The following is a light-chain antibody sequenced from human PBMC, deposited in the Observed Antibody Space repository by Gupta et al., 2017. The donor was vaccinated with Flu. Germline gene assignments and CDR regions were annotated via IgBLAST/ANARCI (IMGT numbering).Light chain of an antibody. CDR2: DDS. Sequence: SYELTQPPSVSVSPGQTARITFSGAALPKKFAYWYQQKSGQAPVLVIYDDSKRPSGIPERFSASSSGTVATLTVSRAQVEDEADYYCYSTDSSGDHGVFGGGTRLTVL. CDR1: ALPKKF. V-gene: IGLV3-10*01. CDR3: YSTDSSGDHGV. J-gene: IGLJ3*02.